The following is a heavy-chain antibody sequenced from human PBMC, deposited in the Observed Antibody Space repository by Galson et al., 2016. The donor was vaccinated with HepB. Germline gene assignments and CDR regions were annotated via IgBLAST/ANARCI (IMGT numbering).Heavy chain of an antibody. V-gene: IGHV4-30-2*06. CDR1: GASISYGGYP. Sequence: TLSLTCAVSGASISYGGYPWSWIRQSPGRGLEWIGYIFHSGTTYYNPSLESRVSLSVDMSKNQFSLRLRSVTAADTAVYYCARSGDFGAFDPWGQGTLVTVSS. CDR2: IFHSGTT. CDR3: ARSGDFGAFDP. J-gene: IGHJ5*02. D-gene: IGHD4-17*01.